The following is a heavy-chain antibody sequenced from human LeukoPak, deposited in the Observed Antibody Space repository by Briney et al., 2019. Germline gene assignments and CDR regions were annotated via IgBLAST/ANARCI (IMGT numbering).Heavy chain of an antibody. D-gene: IGHD6-19*01. CDR2: ITGRSDKT. V-gene: IGHV3-23*01. CDR1: GFNFNKYD. CDR3: AKGGWLDD. Sequence: GGSLRLSCAASGFNFNKYDMTWARQAPGKGLEWVSTITGRSDKTYYTDSVKGRFITSRDNSKDTLYLQMNSLRAEDTALYYCAKGGWLDDLGQGALVTVSS. J-gene: IGHJ4*02.